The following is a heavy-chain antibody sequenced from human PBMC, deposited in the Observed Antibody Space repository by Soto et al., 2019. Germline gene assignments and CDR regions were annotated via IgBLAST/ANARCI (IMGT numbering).Heavy chain of an antibody. CDR3: AKDRLPTSGQRFYFDS. D-gene: IGHD2-15*01. CDR2: ILPDETG. CDR1: GFAFSTYA. J-gene: IGHJ4*02. V-gene: IGHV3-23*01. Sequence: DVNLFQSGGGSAQPGGSLRLSCATSGFAFSTYAMTWVRQVPGRGLEWVSTILPDETGFFTVSVKGRFTISRDNFRGILYLQMNDLWVEDAAIYFCAKDRLPTSGQRFYFDSWGQGSLVTVSS.